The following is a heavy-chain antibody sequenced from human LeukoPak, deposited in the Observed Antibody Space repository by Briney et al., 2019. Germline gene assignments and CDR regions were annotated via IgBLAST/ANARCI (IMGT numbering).Heavy chain of an antibody. CDR2: IYSGGST. J-gene: IGHJ4*02. D-gene: IGHD4-17*01. CDR1: GFTVSSND. V-gene: IGHV3-53*01. CDR3: ARVVDHDYGDYYLDY. Sequence: GESLRLSCAASGFTVSSNDMSWVRQAPGKGLECISVIYSGGSTDYADSVKGRVTISRDNSKNTLYLQMNSLRAEDTAVYYCARVVDHDYGDYYLDYWGQGTLVTVSS.